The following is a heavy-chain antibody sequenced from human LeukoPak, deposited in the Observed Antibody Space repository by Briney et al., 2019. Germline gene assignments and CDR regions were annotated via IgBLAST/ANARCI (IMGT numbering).Heavy chain of an antibody. D-gene: IGHD2-8*01. Sequence: PSEALSLTCTVSGGSISSSSYHWGWLRPPPGKGLEWVGSIYYSGSTYYNPSLKSRVTISVDSSKNQFSLKLSSVAAEDAAVYYCARRAMGVFDIWGQGTMVTVSS. V-gene: IGHV4-39*01. CDR1: GGSISSSSYH. CDR2: IYYSGST. J-gene: IGHJ3*02. CDR3: ARRAMGVFDI.